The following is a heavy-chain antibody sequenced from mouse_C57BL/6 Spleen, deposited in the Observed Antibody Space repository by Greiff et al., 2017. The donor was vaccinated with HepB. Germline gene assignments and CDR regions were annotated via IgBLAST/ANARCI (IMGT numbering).Heavy chain of an antibody. CDR2: ISDGGSYT. J-gene: IGHJ3*01. Sequence: EVKVVESGGGLVKPGGSLKLSCAASGFTFSSYAMSWVRQTPEKRLEWVATISDGGSYTYYPDNVKGRFTISRDNAKNNLYLQMSHLKSEDTAMYYCARDYGSSPPWFAYWGQGTLVTVSA. CDR1: GFTFSSYA. CDR3: ARDYGSSPPWFAY. V-gene: IGHV5-4*01. D-gene: IGHD1-1*01.